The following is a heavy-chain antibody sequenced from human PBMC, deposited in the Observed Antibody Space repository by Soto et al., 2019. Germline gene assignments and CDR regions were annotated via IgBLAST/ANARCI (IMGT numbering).Heavy chain of an antibody. CDR3: AREFDYYDSRAPSFDY. CDR1: GFTFSSYA. J-gene: IGHJ4*02. V-gene: IGHV3-30-3*01. Sequence: QVQLVESGGGVVQPGRSLRLSCAASGFTFSSYAMHWVRQAPGKGLEWVAVISYDGSNKYYADSVKGRFTISRDNSKNTLYLQMNSLRAEDTAVYYCAREFDYYDSRAPSFDYWGQGTLVTVSS. CDR2: ISYDGSNK. D-gene: IGHD3-22*01.